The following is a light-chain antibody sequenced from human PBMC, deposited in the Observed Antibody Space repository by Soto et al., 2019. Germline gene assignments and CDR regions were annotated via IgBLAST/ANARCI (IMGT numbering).Light chain of an antibody. CDR3: QQYGSTPLT. J-gene: IGKJ4*01. CDR1: QSVSRNY. V-gene: IGKV3-20*01. CDR2: GAS. Sequence: EIVLTQSPGTLSLSPGGRATLSCRASQSVSRNYVAWYQQKPGQSPSLLIYGASNRASGIPDRFSGSASGAGFTLSIARLEPEDFAMYYCQQYGSTPLTFGGGTKVEIK.